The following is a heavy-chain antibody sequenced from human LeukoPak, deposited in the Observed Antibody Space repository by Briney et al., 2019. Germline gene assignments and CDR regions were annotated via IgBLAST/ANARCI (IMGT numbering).Heavy chain of an antibody. CDR1: GFTFSDYY. J-gene: IGHJ4*02. V-gene: IGHV3-11*04. CDR3: ANIYGDYEWNY. Sequence: GGSLRLSCAASGFTFSDYYMSWIRQAPGKGLEWVSYISSSGSTIYYADSVKGRFTISRDNDKNSLYLQMNSLSAEDTAVYYCANIYGDYEWNYWGQGTLVTVSS. D-gene: IGHD4-17*01. CDR2: ISSSGSTI.